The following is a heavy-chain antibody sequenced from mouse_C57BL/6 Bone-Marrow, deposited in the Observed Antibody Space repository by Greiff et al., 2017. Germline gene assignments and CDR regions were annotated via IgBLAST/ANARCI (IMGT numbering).Heavy chain of an antibody. D-gene: IGHD1-1*01. CDR3: ARSYYYGSSFWFAY. CDR1: GYTFTDYY. J-gene: IGHJ3*01. Sequence: VQLQQSGPVLVKPGASVKMSCKASGYTFTDYYMNWVKQSHGKSLEWIGVINPYNGGTSYNQKFKGKATLTVDKSSSTAYMELNSLTSEDSAVYFCARSYYYGSSFWFAYWGQGTLVTVSA. CDR2: INPYNGGT. V-gene: IGHV1-19*01.